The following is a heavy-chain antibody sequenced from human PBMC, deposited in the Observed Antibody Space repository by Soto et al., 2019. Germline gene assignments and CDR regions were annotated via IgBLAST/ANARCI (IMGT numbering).Heavy chain of an antibody. CDR1: GYTFTSYA. V-gene: IGHV7-4-1*01. CDR3: ARGIAAAGDNWFDP. CDR2: INTNTGNP. Sequence: QVQLVQSGSELKKPGASVKVSCKASGYTFTSYAMNWVRQAPGQGLEWMGWINTNTGNPTYAQGFTGRFVFSLDTSISTAYLQICSLKAEDTAVYYWARGIAAAGDNWFDPWGQGTLVTVSS. D-gene: IGHD6-13*01. J-gene: IGHJ5*02.